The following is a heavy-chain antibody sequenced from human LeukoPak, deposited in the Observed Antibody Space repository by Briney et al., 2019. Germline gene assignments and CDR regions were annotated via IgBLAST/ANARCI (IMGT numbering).Heavy chain of an antibody. V-gene: IGHV1-2*02. CDR2: INPDSGGT. Sequence: ASVKVSCKASGYTFTGYYIHWVRQAPGQGLEWMGWINPDSGGTNYAQKFQGRVTMTRDTSISTAYMELSRLRSDDTAVYYCARVWGGGIAAPRHWGQGTLVTVSS. J-gene: IGHJ4*02. D-gene: IGHD6-6*01. CDR3: ARVWGGGIAAPRH. CDR1: GYTFTGYY.